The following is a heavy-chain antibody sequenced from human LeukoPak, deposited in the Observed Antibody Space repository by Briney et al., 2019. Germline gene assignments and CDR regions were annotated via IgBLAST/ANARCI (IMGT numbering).Heavy chain of an antibody. CDR3: TRGPFLNGNAYNWFDP. D-gene: IGHD1-20*01. CDR2: VNCDNENT. CDR1: GYTFTSFD. J-gene: IGHJ5*02. Sequence: ASVKVSCKTSGYTFTSFDINWVRHTTGHGPEWMGWVNCDNENTRYARKFQGRVAITRDTSARTVYLELNNLSSDDTAMYYCTRGPFLNGNAYNWFDPWGQGTLVTVSS. V-gene: IGHV1-8*03.